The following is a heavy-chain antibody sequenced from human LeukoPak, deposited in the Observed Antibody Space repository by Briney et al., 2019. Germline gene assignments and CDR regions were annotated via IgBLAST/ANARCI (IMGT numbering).Heavy chain of an antibody. V-gene: IGHV3-43*02. J-gene: IGHJ6*02. D-gene: IGHD3-22*01. CDR3: AKGPWDYDSSVDHFYYYYGMDV. CDR2: ISGDGGST. CDR1: GFTFDDYA. Sequence: GGSLRLSCAASGFTFDDYAMHWVRQAPGKGLEWVSLISGDGGSTYYADSVKGRFTISRDNSKNSLYLQMNSLRTEDTALYYCAKGPWDYDSSVDHFYYYYGMDVWGQGTTVTVSS.